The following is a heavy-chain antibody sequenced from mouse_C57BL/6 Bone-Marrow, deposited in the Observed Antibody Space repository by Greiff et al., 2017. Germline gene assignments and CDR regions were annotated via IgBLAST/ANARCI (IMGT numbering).Heavy chain of an antibody. CDR1: GYTFTSYG. J-gene: IGHJ2*01. Sequence: VQLQESGAELARPGASVKLSCKASGYTFTSYGISWVKQRTGQGLEWIGEIYPRSGNTYYNEKFKGKATLTADKSSSTAYMELRSLTSEDSAVYFCARRGSNYYFDYWGQGTTLTVSS. V-gene: IGHV1-81*01. CDR3: ARRGSNYYFDY. CDR2: IYPRSGNT. D-gene: IGHD2-5*01.